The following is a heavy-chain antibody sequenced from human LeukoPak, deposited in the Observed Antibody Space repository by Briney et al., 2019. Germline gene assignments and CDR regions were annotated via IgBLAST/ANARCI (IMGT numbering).Heavy chain of an antibody. D-gene: IGHD3-10*01. CDR2: IYYSGST. Sequence: PSETLSLTCTVSGGSISSSSYCWGWIRQPPGKGLEWIGSIYYSGSTYYNPSLKSRVTISVDTSKNQFSLKLSSVTAADTAVYYCARTPSDYYGSGSLDYWGQGTLVTVSS. CDR3: ARTPSDYYGSGSLDY. CDR1: GGSISSSSYC. V-gene: IGHV4-39*01. J-gene: IGHJ4*02.